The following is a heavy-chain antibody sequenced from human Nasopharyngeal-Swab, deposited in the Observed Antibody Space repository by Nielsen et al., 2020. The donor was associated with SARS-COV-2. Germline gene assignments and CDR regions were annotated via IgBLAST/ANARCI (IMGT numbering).Heavy chain of an antibody. J-gene: IGHJ6*03. Sequence: SVKVSCKASGGTFSSYAISWVRQAPGQGLEWMGGIIPIFGTANYAQKFQGRVTITADESTSTAYMELSSLRSEDTAVYYCARFYTAMADRAHYYMDVWGKGTTVTVSS. V-gene: IGHV1-69*13. CDR1: GGTFSSYA. CDR2: IIPIFGTA. D-gene: IGHD5-18*01. CDR3: ARFYTAMADRAHYYMDV.